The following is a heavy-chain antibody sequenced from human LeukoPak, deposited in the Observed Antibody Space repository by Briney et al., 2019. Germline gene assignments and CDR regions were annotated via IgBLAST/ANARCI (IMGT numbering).Heavy chain of an antibody. J-gene: IGHJ4*02. CDR2: INHSGGT. Sequence: SETLSLTCAVYGGSSSGHYWSWIRQSPGKGLEWIGEINHSGGTNYNPSLKSRVTISVDTSKDQFSLKLSSVTAADTAVYYCARRSFISAAGYDYWGQGALVTVAS. CDR1: GGSSSGHY. V-gene: IGHV4-34*01. CDR3: ARRSFISAAGYDY. D-gene: IGHD6-13*01.